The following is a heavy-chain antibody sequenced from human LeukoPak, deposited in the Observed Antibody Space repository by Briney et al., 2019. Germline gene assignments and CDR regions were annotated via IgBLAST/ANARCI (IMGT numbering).Heavy chain of an antibody. CDR3: ARYCTSTTCILRGFDY. CDR1: GYSFTSGHY. V-gene: IGHV4-38-2*01. D-gene: IGHD2-2*01. Sequence: SETLSLTCSVSGYSFTSGHYWGWIRQPPGKGLEWIANIYHTGSAHYNPSLKSRVTISVDTSTNQFSLKLSSVTAADAAVYYCARYCTSTTCILRGFDYWGQGTLVTVSS. CDR2: IYHTGSA. J-gene: IGHJ4*02.